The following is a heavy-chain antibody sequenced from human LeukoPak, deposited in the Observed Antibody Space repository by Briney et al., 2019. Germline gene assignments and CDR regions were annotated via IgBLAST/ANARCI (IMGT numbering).Heavy chain of an antibody. D-gene: IGHD3-16*01. CDR1: GGSFSGFY. V-gene: IGHV4-34*01. CDR3: ATTLPDHIDY. CDR2: IYHSGGT. J-gene: IGHJ4*02. Sequence: SETLSLTCAVYGGSFSGFYWSWIRQPPGKGLEWIGEIYHSGGTNYNPSLKSRVTISVDKSKNQSSLKLSSVTAADTAVYYCATTLPDHIDYWGQGTLVTVSS.